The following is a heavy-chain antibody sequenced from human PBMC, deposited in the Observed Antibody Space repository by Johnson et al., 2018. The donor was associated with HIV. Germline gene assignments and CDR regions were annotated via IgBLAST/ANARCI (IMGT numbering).Heavy chain of an antibody. CDR1: GFTFNSYG. Sequence: QVQLVESGGGVVQPGGSLRLSCAASGFTFNSYGMDWVRQAPGKGLEWVAFIRYDGNSKYYTDSVKGRFTVSRDNSKNTLYLQMKSLRPEDTAVYYCAKESKWESRTPHAFDIWSQGTMVTVSS. V-gene: IGHV3-30*02. D-gene: IGHD1-26*01. CDR3: AKESKWESRTPHAFDI. J-gene: IGHJ3*02. CDR2: IRYDGNSK.